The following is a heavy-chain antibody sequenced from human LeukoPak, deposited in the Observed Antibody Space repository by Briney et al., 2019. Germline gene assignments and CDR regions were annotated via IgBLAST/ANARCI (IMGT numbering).Heavy chain of an antibody. CDR1: GGSFSGYY. CDR3: ARGRNGAMVTRNYFDY. J-gene: IGHJ4*02. V-gene: IGHV4-34*01. CDR2: ISHSGST. D-gene: IGHD5-18*01. Sequence: SETLSLTCAVYGGSFSGYYWSWIRQPPGKGLEWIGEISHSGSTNYNPSLKSRVTISVDTSKNQFSLKLSSVTAADTAVYYCARGRNGAMVTRNYFDYWGQGTLVTVSS.